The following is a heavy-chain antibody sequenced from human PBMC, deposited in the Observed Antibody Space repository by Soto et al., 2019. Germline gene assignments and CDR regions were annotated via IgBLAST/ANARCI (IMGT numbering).Heavy chain of an antibody. CDR2: ISSSSSYI. CDR3: AAETIVATHLAYYYYYYMDV. J-gene: IGHJ6*03. CDR1: GFTFSSYS. D-gene: IGHD5-12*01. V-gene: IGHV3-21*01. Sequence: DVQLVESGGGLVKPGGSLRLSCAASGFTFSSYSMNWVRQAPGKGLEWVSSISSSSSYIYYADSVKGRFTIPRDNDKNSLYLQMNSLRDEDTAVYYCAAETIVATHLAYYYYYYMDVWGKGTTVTVSS.